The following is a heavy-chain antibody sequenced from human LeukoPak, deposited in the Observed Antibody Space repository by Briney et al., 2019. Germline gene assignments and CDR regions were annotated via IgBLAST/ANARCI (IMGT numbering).Heavy chain of an antibody. CDR2: IYYTGST. V-gene: IGHV4-39*07. CDR3: ARREPHGDYGGKIRYYYMDV. CDR1: GDSISNKNYC. J-gene: IGHJ6*03. Sequence: PSKTLSLTCSVSGDSISNKNYCWGWIRQPPGKGLEYIASIYYTGSTYYNPALNSRVIISVDTSKNEFSLKLTSVTAADTAVYYCARREPHGDYGGKIRYYYMDVWGKGTTITISS. D-gene: IGHD4-23*01.